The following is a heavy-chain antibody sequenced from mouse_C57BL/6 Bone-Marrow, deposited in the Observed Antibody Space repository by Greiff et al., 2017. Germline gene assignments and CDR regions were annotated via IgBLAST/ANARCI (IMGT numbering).Heavy chain of an antibody. J-gene: IGHJ2*01. CDR1: GYAFTNYL. CDR3: ARSKGDVYYGY. CDR2: INPGSGGT. D-gene: IGHD2-3*01. V-gene: IGHV1-54*01. Sequence: VQLQQSGAELVRPGTSVKVSCKASGYAFTNYLIEWVKQRPGQGLEWIGVINPGSGGTNYNEKFKGKATLTADKSSSTAYMQLSSLTSEDSAVYFCARSKGDVYYGYWGQGTTLTVSS.